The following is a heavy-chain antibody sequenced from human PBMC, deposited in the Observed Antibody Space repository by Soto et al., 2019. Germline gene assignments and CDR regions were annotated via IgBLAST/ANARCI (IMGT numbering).Heavy chain of an antibody. CDR1: GGSISSYY. Sequence: SETLSLTCTVSGGSISSYYWSWIRQPPGKGLEWIGYIYYSGSTNYNPSLKSRVTISVDTSKNQFSLKLSSVTAADTAVYYCASATILTGYYLSPPYFDYWGQGTLVTVSS. D-gene: IGHD3-9*01. J-gene: IGHJ4*02. CDR2: IYYSGST. CDR3: ASATILTGYYLSPPYFDY. V-gene: IGHV4-59*01.